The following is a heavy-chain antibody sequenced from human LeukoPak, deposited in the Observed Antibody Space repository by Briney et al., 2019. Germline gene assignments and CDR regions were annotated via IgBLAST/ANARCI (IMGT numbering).Heavy chain of an antibody. Sequence: GGSLRLSCGASGCFFSIYEMNWVRQAPGKGLEWISYVSANGDTIYHADSVRGRFTISRDNAKNSLYLQMNSLRADDTALYYCVSAYGGLLDYWGQGTLVTVSS. CDR3: VSAYGGLLDY. J-gene: IGHJ4*02. D-gene: IGHD3-16*01. CDR2: VSANGDTI. CDR1: GCFFSIYE. V-gene: IGHV3-48*03.